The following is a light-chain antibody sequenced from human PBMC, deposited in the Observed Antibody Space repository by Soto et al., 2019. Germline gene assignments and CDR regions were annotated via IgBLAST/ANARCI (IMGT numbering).Light chain of an antibody. V-gene: IGLV4-69*01. CDR2: VKSDGGH. J-gene: IGLJ2*01. CDR3: QTWDTGIVV. Sequence: QPVLTQSPSASASLGASVKLTCTLSSGHGNYVIAWHQQQPEKGPRYLMKVKSDGGHSKGDGIPDRFSGSSSGAERYLAISSLQSEDEADYYCQTWDTGIVVFGGGTKVTV. CDR1: SGHGNYV.